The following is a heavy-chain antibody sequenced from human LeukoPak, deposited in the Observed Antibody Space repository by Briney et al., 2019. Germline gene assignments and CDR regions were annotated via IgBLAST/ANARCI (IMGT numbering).Heavy chain of an antibody. CDR1: GFTFSDYA. J-gene: IGHJ1*01. CDR2: IRSKTYGGT. D-gene: IGHD4-17*01. CDR3: SRGGVNDYGDGQYFQY. Sequence: GGSLRLSCTASGFTFSDYAISWVRQAPGKGLEWIGFIRSKTYGGTEYAASVKDRFVISRDDSKTIAYPQMNSLKTEDTAVYYCSRGGVNDYGDGQYFQYWGQGTLVTVSS. V-gene: IGHV3-49*04.